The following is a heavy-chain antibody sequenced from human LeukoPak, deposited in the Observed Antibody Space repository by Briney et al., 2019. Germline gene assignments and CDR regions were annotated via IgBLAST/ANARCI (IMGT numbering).Heavy chain of an antibody. CDR1: DGSFSGFH. Sequence: PSETLSLTCAVYDGSFSGFHWTWIRRPLGKGLEWIGEINQIGDTNYIPSLKSRLTMSLDTSKRQFSLELSSVTAADTAIYYCARRHSGDYLYWYFDLWGRGTLVTVSS. J-gene: IGHJ2*01. CDR3: ARRHSGDYLYWYFDL. CDR2: INQIGDT. D-gene: IGHD3-22*01. V-gene: IGHV4-34*01.